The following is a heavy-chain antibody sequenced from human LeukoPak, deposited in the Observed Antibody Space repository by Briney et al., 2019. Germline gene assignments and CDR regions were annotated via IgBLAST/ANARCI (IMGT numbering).Heavy chain of an antibody. J-gene: IGHJ4*02. CDR1: GFTFSTYW. D-gene: IGHD4-17*01. CDR2: IKQDGSEK. V-gene: IGHV3-7*01. Sequence: GGSLRLSCAASGFTFSTYWMTWVRQAPGKGLEWVANIKQDGSEKYYVDSVKGRFTISRDNAKNSLYLQMNSLRAEDTAVYYCARAKATVTTHCFDYWGQGTLVTVSS. CDR3: ARAKATVTTHCFDY.